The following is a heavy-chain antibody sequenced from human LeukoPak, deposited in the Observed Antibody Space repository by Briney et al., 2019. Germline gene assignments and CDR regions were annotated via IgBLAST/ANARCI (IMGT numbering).Heavy chain of an antibody. Sequence: SVKVSCKASGYTFISYGISWVRQAPGQGLEWMGGIIPIFGTANYAQKFQGRVTITTDESTSTAYMELSSLRSEDMAVYYCARGFDYSNYYYYYMDVWGKGTTVTVSS. V-gene: IGHV1-69*05. CDR1: GYTFISYG. CDR3: ARGFDYSNYYYYYMDV. J-gene: IGHJ6*03. D-gene: IGHD4-11*01. CDR2: IIPIFGTA.